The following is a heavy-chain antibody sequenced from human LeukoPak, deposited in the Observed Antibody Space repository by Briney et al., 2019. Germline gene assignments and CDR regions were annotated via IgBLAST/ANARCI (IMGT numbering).Heavy chain of an antibody. D-gene: IGHD6-19*01. CDR1: GGSISSYY. CDR2: IYYSRTT. CDR3: AREGSGWDPFDY. Sequence: SETLSLTCTVSGGSISSYYWSWIRQPAGKGLEWIGYIYYSRTTNYNPSLKSRVTISVDTSKNQFSLKLNSVTAADTAVYYCAREGSGWDPFDYWGQGTLVTVSS. V-gene: IGHV4-59*01. J-gene: IGHJ4*02.